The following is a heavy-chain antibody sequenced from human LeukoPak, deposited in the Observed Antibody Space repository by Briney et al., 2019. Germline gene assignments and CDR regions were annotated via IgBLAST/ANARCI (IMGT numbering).Heavy chain of an antibody. CDR3: ARAPYYYDSSGYYDYYYYYMDV. V-gene: IGHV1-69*05. J-gene: IGHJ6*03. Sequence: GASVKVSCKAYGDTFSFYALSWVRQAPGQGLEWMGGIIPIFGTANYAQKFQGRVTITTDESTSTAYMELSSLRSEDTAVYYCARAPYYYDSSGYYDYYYYYMDVWGKGTTVTVSS. CDR1: GDTFSFYA. D-gene: IGHD3-22*01. CDR2: IIPIFGTA.